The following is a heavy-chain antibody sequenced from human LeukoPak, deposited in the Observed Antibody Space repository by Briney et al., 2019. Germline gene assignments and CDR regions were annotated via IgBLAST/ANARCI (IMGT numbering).Heavy chain of an antibody. V-gene: IGHV3-30*18. CDR2: ISYDGSNK. Sequence: GGSLRLSCAASGFTFSSYGMHWVRQAPGKGLEWVAVISYDGSNKYYADSVKGRFTISRDNSKNTLYLQMNSLRAEDTAVYYCAKPDGSYYDSSGYHAFDIWGQGTMVTVSS. CDR1: GFTFSSYG. CDR3: AKPDGSYYDSSGYHAFDI. D-gene: IGHD3-22*01. J-gene: IGHJ3*02.